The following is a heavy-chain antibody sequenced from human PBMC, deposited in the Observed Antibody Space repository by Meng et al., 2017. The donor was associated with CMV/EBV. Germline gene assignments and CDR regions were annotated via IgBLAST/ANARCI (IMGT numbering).Heavy chain of an antibody. J-gene: IGHJ6*02. CDR2: ISWNNGSI. CDR3: AKDISSVYKPYYYYGMDV. Sequence: SLKISCAASGFTFDDYAMHWVRQAPGKGLEWVSGISWNNGSIGYADSVKGRFTISRDNAKNSLYLQMNSLRAEDTALYYCAKDISSVYKPYYYYGMDVWGQGTTVTVSS. D-gene: IGHD1-14*01. V-gene: IGHV3-9*01. CDR1: GFTFDDYA.